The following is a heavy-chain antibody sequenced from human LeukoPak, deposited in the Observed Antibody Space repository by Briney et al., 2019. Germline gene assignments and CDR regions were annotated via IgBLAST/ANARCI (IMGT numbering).Heavy chain of an antibody. V-gene: IGHV3-7*01. Sequence: GGSLRLSCAASGFTFSSYWMSWVRQAPGKGLEWVANIKQDGSEKYYVDSVEGRFTISRDNAKNSLYLQMNSLRAEDTAVYYCASESYSSGWYFGYYYYYMDVWGKGTTVTVSS. D-gene: IGHD6-19*01. CDR2: IKQDGSEK. CDR3: ASESYSSGWYFGYYYYYMDV. J-gene: IGHJ6*03. CDR1: GFTFSSYW.